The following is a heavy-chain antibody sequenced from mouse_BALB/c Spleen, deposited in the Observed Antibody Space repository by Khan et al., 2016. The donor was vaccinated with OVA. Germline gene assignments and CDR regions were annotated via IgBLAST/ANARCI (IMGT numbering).Heavy chain of an antibody. CDR3: ARGDYYGSSSFAY. Sequence: LVKTGASVKISCKASGYSLTGYYMHWVKQSHGKSLEWIGYISCYNGVISYNQKFKGKATFTVDTSSSTAYMQFNSLTSEDSVVYCCARGDYYGSSSFAYWGQGTLVTVSA. CDR2: ISCYNGVI. J-gene: IGHJ3*01. V-gene: IGHV1S34*01. D-gene: IGHD1-1*01. CDR1: GYSLTGYY.